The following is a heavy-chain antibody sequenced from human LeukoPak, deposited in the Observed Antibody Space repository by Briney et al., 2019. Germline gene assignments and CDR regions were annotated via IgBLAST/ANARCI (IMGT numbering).Heavy chain of an antibody. CDR1: GYTFTTYD. CDR3: ASHYYDSSGYYPVSEDAFDI. J-gene: IGHJ3*02. D-gene: IGHD3-22*01. V-gene: IGHV1-8*01. CDR2: MNPSSGNT. Sequence: ASVKVSCKASGYTFTTYDINWVRQAPGQGLEWMGWMNPSSGNTGYAQKFQGRVTITADKSTSTAYMELSSLRSEDTAVYYCASHYYDSSGYYPVSEDAFDIWGQGTMVTVSS.